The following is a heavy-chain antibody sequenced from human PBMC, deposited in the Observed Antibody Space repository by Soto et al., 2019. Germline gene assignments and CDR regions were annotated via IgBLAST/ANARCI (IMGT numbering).Heavy chain of an antibody. CDR3: ARDRSTIAAAGTISWFDP. D-gene: IGHD6-13*01. CDR1: GGSTSSGDYY. J-gene: IGHJ5*02. Sequence: SETLSLTCTVSGGSTSSGDYYWSWIRQPPGKGLEWIGYIYYSGSTYYNPSLKSRVTISVDTSKNQFSLKLSSVTAADTAVYYCARDRSTIAAAGTISWFDPWGQGTLVTVSS. V-gene: IGHV4-30-4*01. CDR2: IYYSGST.